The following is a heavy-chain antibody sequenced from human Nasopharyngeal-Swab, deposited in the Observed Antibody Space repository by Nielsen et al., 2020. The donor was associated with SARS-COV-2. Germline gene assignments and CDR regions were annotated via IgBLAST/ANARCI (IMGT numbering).Heavy chain of an antibody. Sequence: GGSLRLSCAASGFTFDDYSMHWVRQAPGKGLEWVSGIRWNSGSIGYADSVKGRFTISRDNAKNSLYLQMNSLRAEDTALYYCAKDRTLWDAFDIWGQGTMVTVSS. CDR1: GFTFDDYS. CDR3: AKDRTLWDAFDI. V-gene: IGHV3-9*01. J-gene: IGHJ3*02. CDR2: IRWNSGSI. D-gene: IGHD3-16*01.